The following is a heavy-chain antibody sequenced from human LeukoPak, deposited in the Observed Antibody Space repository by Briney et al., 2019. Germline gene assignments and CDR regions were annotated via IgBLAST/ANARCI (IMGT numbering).Heavy chain of an antibody. CDR3: ARRPVLLWFGELLRYYFDY. J-gene: IGHJ4*02. D-gene: IGHD3-10*01. V-gene: IGHV4-34*01. CDR1: GGSFSGYY. Sequence: PSETLSLTCAVYGGSFSGYYWSWIRQPPGKGLERIGEINHSGSTNYNPSLKSRVTISVDTSKNQFSLKLSSVTAADTAVYYCARRPVLLWFGELLRYYFDYWGQGTLVTVSS. CDR2: INHSGST.